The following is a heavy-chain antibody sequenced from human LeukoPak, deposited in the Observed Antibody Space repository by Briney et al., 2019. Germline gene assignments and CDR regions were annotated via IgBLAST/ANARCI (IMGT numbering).Heavy chain of an antibody. CDR1: GFTFSSYA. CDR3: AKGGMVRFLEWSH. J-gene: IGHJ4*02. D-gene: IGHD3-3*01. CDR2: IRYDGSNK. Sequence: GGSLRLSCAASGFTFSSYAMSWVRQAPGKGLEWVAFIRYDGSNKYYADSVKGRFTISRDNSKNTLYLQMNSLRAEDTAVYYCAKGGMVRFLEWSHWGQGTLVTVSS. V-gene: IGHV3-30*02.